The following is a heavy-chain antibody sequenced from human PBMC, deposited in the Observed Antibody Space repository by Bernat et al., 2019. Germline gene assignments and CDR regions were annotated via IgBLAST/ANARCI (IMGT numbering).Heavy chain of an antibody. CDR3: AREGYNFWSGYYRYYYYMAA. CDR1: GFTFSSYS. J-gene: IGHJ6*03. CDR2: ISSSSYI. Sequence: EVQLVESGGGLVKPGGSLRLSCAASGFTFSSYSMNWVRQAPGKGLEWVSSISSSSYIYYADSVKGRFTISRDNAKNSLYLQMNSLRAEDTAVYYCAREGYNFWSGYYRYYYYMAAWGKGTTVTVSS. V-gene: IGHV3-21*01. D-gene: IGHD3-3*01.